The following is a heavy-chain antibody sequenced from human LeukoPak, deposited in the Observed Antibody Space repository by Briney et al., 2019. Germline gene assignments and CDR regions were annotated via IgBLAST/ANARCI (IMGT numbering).Heavy chain of an antibody. CDR2: ISWNSGSI. CDR1: GFTFDDYA. Sequence: GGSLRLSCAASGFTFDDYAMHWVRQAPGKGLEWVSGISWNSGSIGYADSVKGRFTISRDNAKNSLYLQMNSLKTEDTAVYYCTPSGSYLRACGYWGQGTLVTVSS. CDR3: TPSGSYLRACGY. J-gene: IGHJ4*02. V-gene: IGHV3-9*01. D-gene: IGHD1-26*01.